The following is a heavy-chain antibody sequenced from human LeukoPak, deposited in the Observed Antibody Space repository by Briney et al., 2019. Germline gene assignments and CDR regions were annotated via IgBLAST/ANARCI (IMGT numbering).Heavy chain of an antibody. J-gene: IGHJ4*02. CDR1: GFTFSIYW. V-gene: IGHV3-7*01. Sequence: PGGSLRLSCAPSGFTFSIYWMRWVRPAPGKGLEWVANKKQDGREKYYVDSVKDRFTISRDNAKNSLYLQMDCLRAEDTAVYYCARDLLWGQGTLVTVSS. CDR3: ARDLL. CDR2: KKQDGREK.